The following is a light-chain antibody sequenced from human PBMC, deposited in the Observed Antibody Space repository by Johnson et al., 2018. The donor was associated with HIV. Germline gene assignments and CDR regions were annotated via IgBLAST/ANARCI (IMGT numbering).Light chain of an antibody. V-gene: IGLV1-51*01. CDR3: GTLGSSLSPGGNV. J-gene: IGLJ1*01. CDR1: SSNIGNNY. CDR2: DNN. Sequence: QSVLTQPPSVSAAPGQKVTISCSGSSSNIGNNYVSWYQQLPGTAPKLLIYDNNKRPSGIPDRFSGSKSGTSAILGITGLQTGDEADYYCGTLGSSLSPGGNVFRTGPTVTVL.